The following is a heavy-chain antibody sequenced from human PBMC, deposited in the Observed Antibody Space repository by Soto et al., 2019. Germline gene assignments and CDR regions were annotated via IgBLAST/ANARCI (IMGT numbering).Heavy chain of an antibody. J-gene: IGHJ6*02. Sequence: PGGSLRLSCAASGFPFSSYAMSWVRQAPGKGLEWVSAISGSGGSTYYADSVKGRFTISRDNSKNTLDLQMNSLRAEDTAVYYCAKSHYDILTGPPYGMDVWGQGTTVTVSS. CDR1: GFPFSSYA. D-gene: IGHD3-9*01. V-gene: IGHV3-23*01. CDR2: ISGSGGST. CDR3: AKSHYDILTGPPYGMDV.